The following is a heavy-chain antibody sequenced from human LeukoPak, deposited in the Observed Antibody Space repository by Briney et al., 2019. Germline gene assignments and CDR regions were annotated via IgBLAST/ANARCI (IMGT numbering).Heavy chain of an antibody. CDR3: ARGGEAAALIGTGEGEAQNLDY. CDR2: IIPIFGTA. V-gene: IGHV1-69*06. J-gene: IGHJ4*02. Sequence: SVKVSCKASGGTFSSYAISWVRQAPGRGLEWMGGIIPIFGTANYAQKFQSRVTITADKSTSTAYMELSSLRSEDTAVYYCARGGEAAALIGTGEGEAQNLDYWGQGTLVTVSS. D-gene: IGHD6-13*01. CDR1: GGTFSSYA.